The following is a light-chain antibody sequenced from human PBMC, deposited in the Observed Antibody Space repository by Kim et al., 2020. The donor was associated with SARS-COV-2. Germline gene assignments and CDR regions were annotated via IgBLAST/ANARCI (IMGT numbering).Light chain of an antibody. J-gene: IGKJ5*01. CDR2: EAS. Sequence: EIVLWQSPGTLSLSPGDRATLPCRASQGVSNYLAWYQQKPGQAPRLLIYEASKRAAGIPARFSGSGSGTDFTLTISRLEPGDSAVYFCQQRGSFGEGTRLEIK. V-gene: IGKV3-11*01. CDR1: QGVSNY. CDR3: QQRGS.